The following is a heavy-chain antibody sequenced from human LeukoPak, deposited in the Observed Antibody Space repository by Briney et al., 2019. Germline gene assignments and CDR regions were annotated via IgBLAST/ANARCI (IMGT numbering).Heavy chain of an antibody. CDR2: IYYSGST. CDR3: AIHSSSWYYFDY. V-gene: IGHV4-30-4*01. CDR1: GGSISSGDYY. J-gene: IGHJ4*02. Sequence: PSQTLSLTCTVSGGSISSGDYYWSWIRQSPGKGLEWIGYIYYSGSTYYNPSLKSRVTISVDTSKNQFSLKLSSVTAADTAVYYCAIHSSSWYYFDYWGQGTLVTVSS. D-gene: IGHD6-13*01.